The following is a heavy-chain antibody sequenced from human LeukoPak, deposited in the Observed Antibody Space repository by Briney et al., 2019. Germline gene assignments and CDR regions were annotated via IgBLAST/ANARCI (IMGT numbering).Heavy chain of an antibody. V-gene: IGHV3-9*01. D-gene: IGHD3-3*01. Sequence: GRSLRLSCVGSGFTFDDYGMSWVRQAPGKGLEWVSGINWNSGTIGYADSVTGRFTISRDNAKKSLYLEMNSLRRDDTAFYYCTKSRHYDFWTTYPDSWGQGTLVTVSP. CDR3: TKSRHYDFWTTYPDS. CDR2: INWNSGTI. J-gene: IGHJ5*01. CDR1: GFTFDDYG.